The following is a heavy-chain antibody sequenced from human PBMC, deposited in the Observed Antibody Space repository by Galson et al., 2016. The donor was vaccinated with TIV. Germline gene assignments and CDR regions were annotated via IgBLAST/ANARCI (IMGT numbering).Heavy chain of an antibody. CDR1: SDSIINYY. V-gene: IGHV4-59*01. CDR3: ARDLGLGAFDI. Sequence: LSLTCTVSSDSIINYYLSWIRQPPGKGLEWIGYISDSGRSNENPSLRSRVTISVDTSKKQISLKLKSVTAADTAMYYCARDLGLGAFDIWGQGTMVTVSS. D-gene: IGHD7-27*01. J-gene: IGHJ3*02. CDR2: ISDSGRS.